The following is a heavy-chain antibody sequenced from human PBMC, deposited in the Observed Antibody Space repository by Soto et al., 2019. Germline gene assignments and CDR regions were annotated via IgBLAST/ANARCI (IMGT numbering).Heavy chain of an antibody. J-gene: IGHJ4*02. CDR2: VYRTGST. D-gene: IGHD6-13*01. V-gene: IGHV4-4*02. CDR3: ARARATIAAAAIFDC. CDR1: GGSISTSNW. Sequence: QVQLQESGPGLVKPSGTLSLTCAVSGGSISTSNWWSWVRQPPGKGLEWIGEVYRTGSTNYNPSLESRLIISVDKAKNKFPLKLTSVTAADTAVYYCARARATIAAAAIFDCWGQGTLFTVSS.